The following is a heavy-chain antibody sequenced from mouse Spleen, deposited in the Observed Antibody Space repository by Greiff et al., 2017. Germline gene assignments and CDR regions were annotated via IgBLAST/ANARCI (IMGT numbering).Heavy chain of an antibody. J-gene: IGHJ2*01. V-gene: IGHV3-6*01. Sequence: EVKLQESGPGLVKPSQSLSLTCSVTGYSITSGYYWNWIRQFPGNKLEWMGYISYDGSNNYNPSLKNRISITRDTSKNQFFLKLNSVTTEDTATYYCARAFRYYFDYWGQGTTLTVSS. CDR1: GYSITSGYY. CDR2: ISYDGSN. CDR3: ARAFRYYFDY. D-gene: IGHD2-14*01.